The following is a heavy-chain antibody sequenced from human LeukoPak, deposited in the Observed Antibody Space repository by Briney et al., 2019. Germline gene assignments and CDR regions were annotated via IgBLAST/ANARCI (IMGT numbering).Heavy chain of an antibody. V-gene: IGHV3-43*02. CDR1: GFTFDDYA. J-gene: IGHJ4*02. Sequence: GGSLRLSCAASGFTFDDYAMHWVRQAPGKGLEWVSLISGDGGSTYYADSVKGRFTISRDNSKNSLYLQMSSLRTEDTALYYCAGGFMVIDYWGKGTLVTVSS. D-gene: IGHD3-16*01. CDR3: AGGFMVIDY. CDR2: ISGDGGST.